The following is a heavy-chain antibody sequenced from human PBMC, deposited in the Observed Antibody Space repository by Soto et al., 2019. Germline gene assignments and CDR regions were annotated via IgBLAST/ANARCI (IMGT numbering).Heavy chain of an antibody. CDR3: ARDPPSGYGYGY. Sequence: GGSLRLSCAASGFTFSSYAMHWVRQAPGKGLEWVAVISYDGSNKYYADSVKGRFTISRDNSKDTLYLQMNSLRAEDTAVYYCARDPPSGYGYGYWGQGTLVTVSS. CDR1: GFTFSSYA. J-gene: IGHJ4*02. D-gene: IGHD5-18*01. V-gene: IGHV3-30-3*01. CDR2: ISYDGSNK.